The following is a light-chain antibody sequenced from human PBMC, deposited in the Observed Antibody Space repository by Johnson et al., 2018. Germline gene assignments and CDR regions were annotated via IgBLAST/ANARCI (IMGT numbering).Light chain of an antibody. CDR1: SSNIGNNY. CDR3: GKWDSSLSAGNV. J-gene: IGLJ1*01. Sequence: QSVLTQPPSVSAAPGQKVTISCSGSSSNIGNNYVSWYQQLPGTAPKLLIYENNKLPSGIPDRFSGSKSGTSATLGITGLQTGDEADYYCGKWDSSLSAGNVFGTGTKVTVL. V-gene: IGLV1-51*02. CDR2: ENN.